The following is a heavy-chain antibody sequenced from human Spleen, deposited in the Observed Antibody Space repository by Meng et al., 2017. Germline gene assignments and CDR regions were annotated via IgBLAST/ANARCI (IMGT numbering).Heavy chain of an antibody. CDR3: AGSYPYDYGVDY. J-gene: IGHJ4*02. CDR2: INWNGGST. Sequence: GGSLRLSCAASGFTFDDYGMSWVRQAPGKGLEWVSGINWNGGSTGYADSVKGRFTISRDNAKNSLFLQMNSLRVEDTAVYYCAGSYPYDYGVDYWGQGALVTVSS. D-gene: IGHD3-16*01. CDR1: GFTFDDYG. V-gene: IGHV3-20*04.